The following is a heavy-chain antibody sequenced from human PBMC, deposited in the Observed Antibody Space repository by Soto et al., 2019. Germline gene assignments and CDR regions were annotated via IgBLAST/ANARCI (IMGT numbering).Heavy chain of an antibody. J-gene: IGHJ4*02. CDR2: MNPNSGNT. D-gene: IGHD3-22*01. V-gene: IGHV1-8*02. CDR1: GGTFSSYA. CDR3: ARGGYYYDSSGYYLIAFDY. Sequence: ASVKVSCKASGGTFSSYAISWVRQAPGQGLEWMGWMNPNSGNTGYAQKFQGRVTMTRNTSISTAYMELSSLRSEDTAVYYCARGGYYYDSSGYYLIAFDYWGQGTLVTVSS.